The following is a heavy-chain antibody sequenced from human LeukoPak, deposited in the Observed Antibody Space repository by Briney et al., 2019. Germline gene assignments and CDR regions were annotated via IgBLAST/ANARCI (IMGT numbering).Heavy chain of an antibody. D-gene: IGHD6-19*01. V-gene: IGHV3-30*04. Sequence: GRSLRLSCAASGFTFSSYAMHWVRQAPGEGLEWVAVISYDGSNKYYADSVKGRFTISRDNSKNTLYLQMNSLRAEDTAVYYCARGRLAVANDAFDIWGQGTMVTVSS. J-gene: IGHJ3*02. CDR2: ISYDGSNK. CDR3: ARGRLAVANDAFDI. CDR1: GFTFSSYA.